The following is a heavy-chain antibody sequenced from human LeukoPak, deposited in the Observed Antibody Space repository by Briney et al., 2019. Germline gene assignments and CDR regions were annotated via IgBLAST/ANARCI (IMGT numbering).Heavy chain of an antibody. CDR2: INPKIGGT. V-gene: IGHV1-2*02. Sequence: ASVKVSCKASGDTFTGYYIHWVRQAPGQGLEWMGWINPKIGGTNYAQKFQGRVTMTRDTSISTASMELSSLRSDDTALYYCARSLRSTTNWFDPWGRGTLVSVSS. CDR3: ARSLRSTTNWFDP. J-gene: IGHJ5*02. CDR1: GDTFTGYY. D-gene: IGHD2-2*01.